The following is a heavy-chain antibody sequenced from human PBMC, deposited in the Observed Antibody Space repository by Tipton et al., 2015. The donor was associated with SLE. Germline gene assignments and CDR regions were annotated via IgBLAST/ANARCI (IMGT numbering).Heavy chain of an antibody. CDR2: IYDSGST. J-gene: IGHJ4*02. CDR1: GVSVASSDFS. D-gene: IGHD5-12*01. Sequence: TLSLTCSVSGVSVASSDFSWVWIRQPPGEGLESIGSIYDSGSTSYNPSLRSRVTISVDTSKNQFSLKLSFVTAADTAVYYCAREYSGYDYRTFDHWGQGTLVTVSS. V-gene: IGHV4-39*07. CDR3: AREYSGYDYRTFDH.